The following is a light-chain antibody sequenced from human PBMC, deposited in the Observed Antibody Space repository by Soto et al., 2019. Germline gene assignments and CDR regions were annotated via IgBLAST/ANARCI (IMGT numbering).Light chain of an antibody. CDR3: MQSTHWVYT. Sequence: DIVMTQSPLSLPVTPGEPASISCRSSQSLLHSNGYNYLDWYLQKPGQSPQLLIYLGSNRASGVPDRFSGSGSGTDFTLKISRVEAEDVGVYYCMQSTHWVYTFGQGTKLEIK. J-gene: IGKJ2*01. V-gene: IGKV2-28*01. CDR1: QSLLHSNGYNY. CDR2: LGS.